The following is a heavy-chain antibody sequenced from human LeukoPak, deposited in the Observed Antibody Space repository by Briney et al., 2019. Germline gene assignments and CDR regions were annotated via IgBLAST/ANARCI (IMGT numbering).Heavy chain of an antibody. J-gene: IGHJ4*02. V-gene: IGHV3-53*01. Sequence: GGSLRLSRAASGFTVSSNYMSWVRQAPGKGLEWVSVIYSGGSTYYADSVKGRFTISRDNSKNTLYLQMNSLRAEDTAVYYCARGKNGYGEIIDYWGQGTLVTVSS. D-gene: IGHD4-17*01. CDR3: ARGKNGYGEIIDY. CDR2: IYSGGST. CDR1: GFTVSSNY.